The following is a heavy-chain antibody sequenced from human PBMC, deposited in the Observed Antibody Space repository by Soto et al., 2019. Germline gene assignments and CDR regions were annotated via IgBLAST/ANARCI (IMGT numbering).Heavy chain of an antibody. J-gene: IGHJ6*02. CDR1: GFTFSSYG. CDR2: ISYDGSNK. CDR3: AKDCERERGCSSTSCSPHYYYYGMDV. Sequence: GGSLRLSCAASGFTFSSYGMHWVRQAPGKGLEWVAVISYDGSNKYYADSVKGRFTISRDNSKNTLYLQMNSLRAEDTAVYYCAKDCERERGCSSTSCSPHYYYYGMDVWGQGTTVTVSS. D-gene: IGHD2-2*01. V-gene: IGHV3-30*18.